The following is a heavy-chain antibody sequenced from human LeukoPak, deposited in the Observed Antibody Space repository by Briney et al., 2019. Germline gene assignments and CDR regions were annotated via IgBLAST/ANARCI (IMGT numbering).Heavy chain of an antibody. D-gene: IGHD2-8*01. CDR1: GGSFSGYY. J-gene: IGHJ4*02. CDR2: IIHSGRT. CDR3: ARGIVLMHYATFDS. V-gene: IGHV4-34*12. Sequence: PSETLSLTCAVSGGSFSGYYWTWIRQSPGKGLEWIGEIIHSGRTNYSPSLESRVTLSVDTPNNQFSPKLNSVTAADTAVYYCARGIVLMHYATFDSWGQGTLVTVSS.